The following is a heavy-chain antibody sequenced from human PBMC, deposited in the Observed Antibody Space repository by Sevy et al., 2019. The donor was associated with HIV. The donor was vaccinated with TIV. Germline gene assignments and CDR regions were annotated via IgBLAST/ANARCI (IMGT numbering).Heavy chain of an antibody. V-gene: IGHV4-59*01. Sequence: SETLSLTCTVSGDSISGYYWSWIRQPPGKGLQWIGYIYYNGRTNYNPSLKRRVTISEETSKNQFSLRLTSVTAADTAVYYCARAWSGYYYAMDVWGQGTTVTVSS. CDR3: ARAWSGYYYAMDV. CDR1: GDSISGYY. D-gene: IGHD3-3*01. J-gene: IGHJ6*02. CDR2: IYYNGRT.